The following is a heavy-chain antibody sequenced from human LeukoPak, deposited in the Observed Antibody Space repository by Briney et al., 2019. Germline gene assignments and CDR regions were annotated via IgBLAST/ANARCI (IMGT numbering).Heavy chain of an antibody. D-gene: IGHD6-25*01. Sequence: SGPTLVNPPQTLTLTCTFSEFARRTRGVGVGWIRQPPGKALEWLALIYWNDHKPYSPSLNSRLTITQDTSKNQVVLTMTNMDPVDTATYYCAHPRGDGFDYWGQGTLVTVSS. CDR3: AHPRGDGFDY. CDR1: EFARRTRGVG. V-gene: IGHV2-5*01. J-gene: IGHJ4*02. CDR2: IYWNDHK.